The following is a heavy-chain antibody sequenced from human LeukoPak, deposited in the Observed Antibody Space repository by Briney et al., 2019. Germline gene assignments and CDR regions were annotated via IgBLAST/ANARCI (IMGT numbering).Heavy chain of an antibody. Sequence: PTETLSLTCTVSGGSISSYYWSWIRQPPGKGLEWIGYIYYSGSTNYNPSLKSRVTISVDTSKNQFSLKLSSVTAADTAVYYCTRPYYYDSSGSPDYWGQGTPVTVSS. J-gene: IGHJ4*02. CDR3: TRPYYYDSSGSPDY. D-gene: IGHD3-22*01. V-gene: IGHV4-59*01. CDR2: IYYSGST. CDR1: GGSISSYY.